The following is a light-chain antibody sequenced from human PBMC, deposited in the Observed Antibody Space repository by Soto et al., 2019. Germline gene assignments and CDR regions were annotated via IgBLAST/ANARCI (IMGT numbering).Light chain of an antibody. J-gene: IGLJ2*01. CDR1: SSNIGNNY. V-gene: IGLV1-51*01. CDR2: GTN. CDR3: GTWDSSLSAVV. Sequence: QSVLTQPPSVSAAPGQKVTISCSGSSSNIGNNYVSWYQQLPGTAPKLLIYGTNERPSGIPDRFSGSKSGTSATLGITGLQTGDEADYYCGTWDSSLSAVVFGGGTKLTVL.